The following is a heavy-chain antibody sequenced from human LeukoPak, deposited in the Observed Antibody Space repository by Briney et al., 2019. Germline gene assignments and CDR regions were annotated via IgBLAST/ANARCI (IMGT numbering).Heavy chain of an antibody. J-gene: IGHJ4*02. D-gene: IGHD2-2*01. CDR2: ISRTSAYI. CDR1: GFTVSSSH. CDR3: ARDERRYCSDSSCYPGDY. V-gene: IGHV3-21*01. Sequence: GGSLRLSCAASGFTVSSSHMSWVRQAPGKGLEWVSAISRTSAYIYYSDSVKGRFTISRDNAKNSVYLQIDSLRAEDTAVYYCARDERRYCSDSSCYPGDYWGQGTLVTVSS.